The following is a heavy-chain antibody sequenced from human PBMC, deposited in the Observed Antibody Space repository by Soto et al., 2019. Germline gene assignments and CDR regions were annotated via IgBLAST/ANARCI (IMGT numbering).Heavy chain of an antibody. Sequence: QVQLVQSGAEVKKPGASVKVSCKASGYTFTRYYMHWVRQAPGQGLEWLGMINPSGGSTSYAQKFQGRVTMTRDTSTSTVSMELSSLRSEDTAVYYCTRTLTPNPAEYFQHWGQGTLVTVSS. CDR3: TRTLTPNPAEYFQH. D-gene: IGHD3-16*01. CDR2: INPSGGST. V-gene: IGHV1-46*03. J-gene: IGHJ1*01. CDR1: GYTFTRYY.